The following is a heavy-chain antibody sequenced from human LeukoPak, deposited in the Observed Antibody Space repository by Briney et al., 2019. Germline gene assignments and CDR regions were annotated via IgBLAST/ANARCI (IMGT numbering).Heavy chain of an antibody. J-gene: IGHJ4*02. V-gene: IGHV3-11*01. CDR3: ARDLSGYDSTFDY. CDR2: ISTSGGTI. Sequence: GGSLRLSCAASGFTFTNYAMSWVRQAPGKGLEWVSYISTSGGTIYYADSVKGRFTISRDNAKNSLFLQMNSLRAEDTAVYYCARDLSGYDSTFDYWGQGILVTVSS. D-gene: IGHD5-12*01. CDR1: GFTFTNYA.